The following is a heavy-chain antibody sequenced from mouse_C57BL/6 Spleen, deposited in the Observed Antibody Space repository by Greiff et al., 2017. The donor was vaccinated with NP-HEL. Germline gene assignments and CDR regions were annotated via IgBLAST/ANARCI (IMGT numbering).Heavy chain of an antibody. V-gene: IGHV5-9-1*02. D-gene: IGHD2-5*01. CDR1: GFTFSSYA. CDR2: ISSGGDYI. CDR3: TRDYSNYFDY. J-gene: IGHJ2*01. Sequence: EVMLVESGEGLVKPGGSLKLSCAASGFTFSSYAMSWVRQTPEKRLEWVAYISSGGDYIYYADTVTGRFTISRDNARNTLYLQMSSLKSEDTAMYYCTRDYSNYFDYWGQGTTLTVSS.